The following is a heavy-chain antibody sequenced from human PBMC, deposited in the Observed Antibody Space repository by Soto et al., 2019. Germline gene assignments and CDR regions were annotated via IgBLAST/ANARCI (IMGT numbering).Heavy chain of an antibody. J-gene: IGHJ6*02. Sequence: QVQLVESGGGVVQPGRSLRLSCAASGFTFSSYRMHWVRQAPGKGLEWVAVLWYDGSNKYYADSVKGRFTISRDNSKNTLYLQMNSLRAEDTAVYYCARGAAAGTVADGMDVWGQGTTVTVSS. CDR1: GFTFSSYR. V-gene: IGHV3-33*01. CDR2: LWYDGSNK. CDR3: ARGAAAGTVADGMDV. D-gene: IGHD6-13*01.